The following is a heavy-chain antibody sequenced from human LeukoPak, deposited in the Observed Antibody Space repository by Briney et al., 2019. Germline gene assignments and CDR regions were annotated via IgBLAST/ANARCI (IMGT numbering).Heavy chain of an antibody. Sequence: GGSLRLSCAASGFTLSNYWMTWVRQAPGKGLEWVAIINQDGSEKYYLDSVKGRFTISNDNAKNSLFLQMNSLRAEDTAVYYCARGATYAFEYWGQGTLVTVSS. CDR3: ARGATYAFEY. J-gene: IGHJ4*02. CDR2: INQDGSEK. CDR1: GFTLSNYW. V-gene: IGHV3-7*03.